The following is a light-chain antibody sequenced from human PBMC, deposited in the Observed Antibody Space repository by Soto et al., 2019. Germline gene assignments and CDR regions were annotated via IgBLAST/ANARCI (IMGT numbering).Light chain of an antibody. J-gene: IGKJ1*01. CDR3: QHYNDLSWA. CDR2: KAS. CDR1: ESITNW. Sequence: IQMTQSPSSVSASVRDRVTITCRASESITNWLAWYQQKPGKAPKLLIYKASTLESGVPSRFSGSGSGTKFTLTISSLQPDDFATYYCQHYNDLSWAFGQGTKVDIK. V-gene: IGKV1-5*03.